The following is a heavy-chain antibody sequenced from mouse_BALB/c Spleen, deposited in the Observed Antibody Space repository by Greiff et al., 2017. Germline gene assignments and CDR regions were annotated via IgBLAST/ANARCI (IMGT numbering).Heavy chain of an antibody. V-gene: IGHV1-7*01. CDR2: INPSTGYT. CDR1: GYTFTSYW. Sequence: LQESGAELAKPGASVKMSCKASGYTFTSYWMHWVKQRPGQGLEWIGYINPSTGYTEYNQKFKDKATLTADKSSSTAYMQLSSLTSEDSAVYYCARERDYRYSWFAYWGQGTLVTVSA. D-gene: IGHD2-14*01. J-gene: IGHJ3*01. CDR3: ARERDYRYSWFAY.